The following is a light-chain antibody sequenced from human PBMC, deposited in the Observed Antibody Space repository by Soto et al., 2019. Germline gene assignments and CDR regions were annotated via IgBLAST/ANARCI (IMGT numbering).Light chain of an antibody. J-gene: IGKJ2*01. Sequence: VMTQSPATLSLSPGERAILSCRASQNIDTHLAWYQQKPGQPPRLLMSDAIARATGVPGRFRGDGSGTEFTPTISSLQSEDFAVYYCQQYRDWPRHTFGQGTKLEIK. V-gene: IGKV3-15*01. CDR3: QQYRDWPRHT. CDR2: DAI. CDR1: QNIDTH.